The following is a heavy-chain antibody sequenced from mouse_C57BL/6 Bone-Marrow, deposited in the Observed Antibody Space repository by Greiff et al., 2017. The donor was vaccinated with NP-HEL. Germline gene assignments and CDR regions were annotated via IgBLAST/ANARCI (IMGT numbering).Heavy chain of an antibody. CDR1: GYTFTDYY. V-gene: IGHV1-26*01. D-gene: IGHD6-1*01. Sequence: VQLQQSGPELVKPGASVKISCKASGYTFTDYYMNWVKQSHGKSLEWIGDINPNNGGTSYNQKFKGKATLTVDKSSSTAYMQLSSLTSEDSAVYFCAREEVPGAYWGQGTLVTVSA. CDR2: INPNNGGT. J-gene: IGHJ3*01. CDR3: AREEVPGAY.